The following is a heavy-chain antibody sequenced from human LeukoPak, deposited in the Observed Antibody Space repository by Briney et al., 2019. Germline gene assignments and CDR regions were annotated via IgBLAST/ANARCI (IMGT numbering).Heavy chain of an antibody. CDR2: IYLGDSDT. J-gene: IGHJ5*02. D-gene: IGHD3-16*01. Sequence: LGESLKISCKGSGYRFTSYWIGWVRQMPGKGLEWMGIIYLGDSDTRYSPSFQGQVTISADKSISTAYLQWSSLKASDTAMYYCARQRFTTRAYAGNWFDPWGQGTLVTVSS. CDR1: GYRFTSYW. V-gene: IGHV5-51*01. CDR3: ARQRFTTRAYAGNWFDP.